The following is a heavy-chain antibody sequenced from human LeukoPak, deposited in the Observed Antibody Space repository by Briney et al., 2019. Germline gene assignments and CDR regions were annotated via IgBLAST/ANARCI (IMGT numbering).Heavy chain of an antibody. CDR1: GFTFSNHG. D-gene: IGHD3-10*01. CDR3: AKDLGIWFGEAHFDS. Sequence: GGSLRLSCAASGFTFSNHGMHWARQAPGKGLEWVAVIWYDGSYKYYADSVKGRFTISRDNSKNTLYLQRNSLRAEDTAVYYCAKDLGIWFGEAHFDSWGQGTLVTVSS. CDR2: IWYDGSYK. J-gene: IGHJ4*02. V-gene: IGHV3-33*06.